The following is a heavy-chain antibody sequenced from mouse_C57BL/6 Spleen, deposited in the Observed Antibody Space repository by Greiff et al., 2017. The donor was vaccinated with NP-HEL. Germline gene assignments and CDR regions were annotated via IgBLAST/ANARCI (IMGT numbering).Heavy chain of an antibody. J-gene: IGHJ4*01. Sequence: EVQLQQSGAELVRPGASVKLSCTASGFNIKDDYMHWVKQRPEQGLEWIGWIDPENGDTEYASKFQGKATITADTSSNTAYLQLSSLTSEDTAVYYCTTWYYGSSYDLDYWGQGTSVTVSS. CDR3: TTWYYGSSYDLDY. CDR1: GFNIKDDY. D-gene: IGHD1-1*01. CDR2: IDPENGDT. V-gene: IGHV14-4*01.